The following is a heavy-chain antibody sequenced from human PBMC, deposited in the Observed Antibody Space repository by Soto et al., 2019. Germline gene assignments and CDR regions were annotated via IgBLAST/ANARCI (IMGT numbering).Heavy chain of an antibody. Sequence: SETLSLSWTVAEGSIVSYYGSWILQPPGKGLEWIGSIYYSGSTNYNPSLKSRVTISVGTSKNHCSLKLSPLTAADTAVYYCARHGGGYSYRSYYSSALDVSAQPPTVTVSS. J-gene: IGHJ6*02. CDR3: ARHGGGYSYRSYYSSALDV. CDR1: EGSIVSYY. CDR2: IYYSGST. V-gene: IGHV4-59*08. D-gene: IGHD5-18*01.